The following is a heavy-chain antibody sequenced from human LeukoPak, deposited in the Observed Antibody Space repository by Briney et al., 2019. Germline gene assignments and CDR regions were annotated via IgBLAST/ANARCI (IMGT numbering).Heavy chain of an antibody. Sequence: PGRSLRLSCAASGFTFSSYGMHWVRQAPGKGLEWVAVIWYDGSNKYYADSVKGRFTISRDNSKNTLYLQMNSLRAEDTAVYYCARDRFEQWLLQWGQGTLVTVSS. CDR1: GFTFSSYG. V-gene: IGHV3-33*01. D-gene: IGHD6-19*01. CDR3: ARDRFEQWLLQ. CDR2: IWYDGSNK. J-gene: IGHJ4*02.